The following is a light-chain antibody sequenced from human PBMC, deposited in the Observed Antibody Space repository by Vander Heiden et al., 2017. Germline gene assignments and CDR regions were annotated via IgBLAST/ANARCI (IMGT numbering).Light chain of an antibody. CDR1: DIGSKS. V-gene: IGLV3-21*02. CDR3: QVWENDSDHPV. J-gene: IGLJ3*02. CDR2: DDN. Sequence: SNVLTQPPSVSAAPGQTASISCGGEDIGSKSVHWYQQKPGQAPVLVVYDDNDRPSGIPERFSGSNSGNTATLTISRAEVGDEADYYCQVWENDSDHPVFGGGTKLTVL.